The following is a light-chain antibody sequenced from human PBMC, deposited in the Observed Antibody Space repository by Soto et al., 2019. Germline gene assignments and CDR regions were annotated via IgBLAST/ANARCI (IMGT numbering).Light chain of an antibody. CDR2: GAS. Sequence: IEMTQSPATLSVPPGDTATLSCRASQSVSSNVAWYQRRPGQAPRLLIYGASTRATGIPARFSGSGSGTHFTLTISSLQSEDFALYDCQQYKNWPPWTFGQGTKVEIK. CDR1: QSVSSN. CDR3: QQYKNWPPWT. J-gene: IGKJ1*01. V-gene: IGKV3-15*01.